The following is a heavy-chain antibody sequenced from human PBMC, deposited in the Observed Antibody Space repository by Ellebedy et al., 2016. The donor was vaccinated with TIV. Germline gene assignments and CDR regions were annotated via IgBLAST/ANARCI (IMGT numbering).Heavy chain of an antibody. Sequence: GESLKISCAASGFTFRSYGMHWVRQAPGKGLEWVAVISYHGNNKDYADSAKGRFTISRDNSKNTLYLQLNSLRAEDTAFYYCAKGRVGYLGYFDYWGQGALVTVSS. J-gene: IGHJ4*02. D-gene: IGHD3-22*01. CDR2: ISYHGNNK. CDR3: AKGRVGYLGYFDY. CDR1: GFTFRSYG. V-gene: IGHV3-30*18.